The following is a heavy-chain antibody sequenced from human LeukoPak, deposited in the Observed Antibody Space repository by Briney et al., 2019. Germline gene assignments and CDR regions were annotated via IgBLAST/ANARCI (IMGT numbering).Heavy chain of an antibody. Sequence: PGGSLRLSCAASGFTFSSYAISWVRQAPGQGLEWMGRIIPILGIANYAQKFQGRVTITADKSTSTAYMELSSLRSEDTAVYYCARGREYYDILTGYYEGVSYFDYWGQGTLVTVSS. D-gene: IGHD3-9*01. CDR2: IIPILGIA. CDR1: GFTFSSYA. J-gene: IGHJ4*02. V-gene: IGHV1-69*04. CDR3: ARGREYYDILTGYYEGVSYFDY.